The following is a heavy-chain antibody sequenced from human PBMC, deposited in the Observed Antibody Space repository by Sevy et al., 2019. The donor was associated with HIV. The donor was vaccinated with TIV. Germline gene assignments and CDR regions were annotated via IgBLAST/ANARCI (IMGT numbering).Heavy chain of an antibody. CDR2: FDPEDDEK. Sequence: ASVKVSCKVSGRTLTQLSIHWVRQAPGKGLEWMGTFDPEDDEKIYAQKFQGGVTMTVDTSTDKAYMELGRLRSEDTAVYYCATTKDYYESSGYPFDYWGQGTLVTVSS. D-gene: IGHD5-12*01. J-gene: IGHJ4*02. V-gene: IGHV1-24*01. CDR1: GRTLTQLS. CDR3: ATTKDYYESSGYPFDY.